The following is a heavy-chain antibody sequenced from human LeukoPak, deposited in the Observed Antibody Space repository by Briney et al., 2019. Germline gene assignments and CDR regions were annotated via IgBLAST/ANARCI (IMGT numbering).Heavy chain of an antibody. Sequence: ASVKVSCKASAYTFTSYGISWVRQAPGQGLEWMGWINTYNGNTNYAQNLQGRVTMTTDTSTSTAYIELRSLRSDDTAVYYCARVMRRDGYNRPLDYWGQGTLVTVSS. CDR1: AYTFTSYG. CDR3: ARVMRRDGYNRPLDY. D-gene: IGHD5-24*01. J-gene: IGHJ4*02. CDR2: INTYNGNT. V-gene: IGHV1-18*01.